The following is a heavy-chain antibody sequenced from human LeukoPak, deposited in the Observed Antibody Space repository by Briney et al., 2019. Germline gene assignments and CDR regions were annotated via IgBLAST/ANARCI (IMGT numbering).Heavy chain of an antibody. V-gene: IGHV1-2*02. Sequence: ASVKVSCKASGYTFTGYYMHWVRQAPGQGLEWMAWINPNSGITNFAQKFQDRVSMTRDTSISTFHMELSRLTSDDTAVYYCARDRLSYFDSSDYWDFDSWGQGTLVTVSS. J-gene: IGHJ4*02. CDR3: ARDRLSYFDSSDYWDFDS. D-gene: IGHD3-22*01. CDR2: INPNSGIT. CDR1: GYTFTGYY.